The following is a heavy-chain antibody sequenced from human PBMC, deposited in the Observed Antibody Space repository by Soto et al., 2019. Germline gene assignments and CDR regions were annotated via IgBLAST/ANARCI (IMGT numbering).Heavy chain of an antibody. D-gene: IGHD4-4*01. J-gene: IGHJ6*02. Sequence: GASVKVSCKASGYTFTGHYIHWVRQAPGQGLEWMGWINPISGDTDYAQKFQDRVTMTRDTSITTAYMDLSRLMSGDTAVYYCARVKGNPYGMDVWGQGTTVTVSS. V-gene: IGHV1-2*02. CDR3: ARVKGNPYGMDV. CDR2: INPISGDT. CDR1: GYTFTGHY.